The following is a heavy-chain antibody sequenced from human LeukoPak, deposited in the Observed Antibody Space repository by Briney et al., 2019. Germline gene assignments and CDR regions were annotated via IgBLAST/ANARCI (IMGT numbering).Heavy chain of an antibody. CDR1: GDSITSRTYY. V-gene: IGHV4-30-4*08. J-gene: IGHJ5*02. CDR3: ARRAYGSAKLNWFDP. Sequence: PSQTLSLTCSVSGDSITSRTYYWTWIRQHPEKGLEWIGYIWNSGSTNYNPALKSRVTISVDTSKNQFSLKLSPVTAADTAVYYCARRAYGSAKLNWFDPWGQGTLVTVSS. D-gene: IGHD3-10*01. CDR2: IWNSGST.